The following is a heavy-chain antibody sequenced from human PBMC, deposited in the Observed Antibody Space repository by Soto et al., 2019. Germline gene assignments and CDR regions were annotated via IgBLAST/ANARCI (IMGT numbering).Heavy chain of an antibody. Sequence: SETLSLTRTVSGGSIIRYYWSWIRQPPGKGLEWIGYIYYSGSTNYNPSLKSRVTISVDTSKNQFSLKLSSVTAADTAVYYCARSDGRYWGQGTLVTVSS. CDR2: IYYSGST. J-gene: IGHJ4*02. V-gene: IGHV4-59*01. CDR3: ARSDGRY. CDR1: GGSIIRYY.